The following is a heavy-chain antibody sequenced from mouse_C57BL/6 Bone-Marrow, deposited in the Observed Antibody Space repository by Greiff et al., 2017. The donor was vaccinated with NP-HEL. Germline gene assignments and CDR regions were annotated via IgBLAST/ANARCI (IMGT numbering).Heavy chain of an antibody. V-gene: IGHV5-17*01. Sequence: EVKLVESGGGLVKPGGSLKLSCAASGFTFSDYGMHWVRQAPEKGLEWVAYISSGSSTINYADTVKGRFTISRDNAKTTLFLQRTSLRSEDAAMYYCARPMDWYCDVWGTGTTVTVSS. CDR1: GFTFSDYG. J-gene: IGHJ1*03. CDR2: ISSGSSTI. CDR3: ARPMDWYCDV. D-gene: IGHD1-1*02.